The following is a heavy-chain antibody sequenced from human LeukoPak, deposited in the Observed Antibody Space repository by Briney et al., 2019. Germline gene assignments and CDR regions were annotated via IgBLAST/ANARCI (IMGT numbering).Heavy chain of an antibody. CDR3: AKDMGSHGSGSYYAFDI. V-gene: IGHV3-30*18. Sequence: GGSLRLSCAASGFTFSSYGMHWVRQAPGKGLEWVAVISYDGSNKYYADSVKGRFTFSRDSSKNTLYLQMSSLRTEDTAVYYCAKDMGSHGSGSYYAFDIWGQGTMVTVSS. CDR2: ISYDGSNK. J-gene: IGHJ3*02. D-gene: IGHD3-10*01. CDR1: GFTFSSYG.